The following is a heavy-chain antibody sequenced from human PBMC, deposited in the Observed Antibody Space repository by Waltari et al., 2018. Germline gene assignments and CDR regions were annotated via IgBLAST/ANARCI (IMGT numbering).Heavy chain of an antibody. D-gene: IGHD6-6*01. CDR1: GFPFSTYS. Sequence: EVQLVESGGGLVKPGGSLRPSCVASGFPFSTYSMNWVRQAPGKGLEWVSSITSSSNYVYYADSVKGRFTISRENAKTSLYLQMNSLRAEDTAVYYCARDRVEYSSSGADYWGQGTLVTVSS. V-gene: IGHV3-21*06. CDR3: ARDRVEYSSSGADY. CDR2: ITSSSNYV. J-gene: IGHJ4*02.